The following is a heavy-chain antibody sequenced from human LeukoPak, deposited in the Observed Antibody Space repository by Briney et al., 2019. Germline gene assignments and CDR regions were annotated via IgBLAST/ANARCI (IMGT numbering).Heavy chain of an antibody. CDR2: IYDSGST. D-gene: IGHD3-22*01. CDR3: AREGHDSSGYYYNGY. J-gene: IGHJ4*02. V-gene: IGHV4-39*07. CDR1: GGSIRSSYYY. Sequence: SETLSLTCTVSGGSIRSSYYYWGWIRQPPGKGLEWIGSIYDSGSTYYNPSLKSRVTISVDTSKNQFSLKLSSVTAADTAVYYCAREGHDSSGYYYNGYWGQGTLVTVSS.